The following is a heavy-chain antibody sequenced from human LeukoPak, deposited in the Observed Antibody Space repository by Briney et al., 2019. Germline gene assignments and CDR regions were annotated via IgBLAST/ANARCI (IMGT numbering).Heavy chain of an antibody. V-gene: IGHV3-7*01. CDR3: ARELVRYYYDSSGYYFSKRFDY. J-gene: IGHJ4*02. D-gene: IGHD3-22*01. CDR2: IKQDGSEK. Sequence: GGSLRLSCAASGFTLSNYAMNWVRQAPGKGLEWVANIKQDGSEKYYVDSVKGRFTISRDNAKNSLYLQMNSLRAEDTAVYYCARELVRYYYDSSGYYFSKRFDYWGQGTLVTVSS. CDR1: GFTLSNYA.